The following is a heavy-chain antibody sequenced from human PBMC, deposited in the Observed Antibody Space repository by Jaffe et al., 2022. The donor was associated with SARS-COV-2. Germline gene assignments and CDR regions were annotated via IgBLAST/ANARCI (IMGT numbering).Heavy chain of an antibody. CDR3: ATEMTSTNAFHT. CDR2: IFFGGSV. CDR1: GGSMSRSDYY. V-gene: IGHV4-39*01. J-gene: IGHJ3*02. D-gene: IGHD1-1*01. Sequence: QLQLQESGPGLVKPSETLSLTCTVSGGSMSRSDYYWGWIRQPPGKGLEWIGSIFFGGSVYYTPSLKSRVTISVDTSKAQFSLRLSSLTAADTAVYYCATEMTSTNAFHTWGQGTLVSVSS.